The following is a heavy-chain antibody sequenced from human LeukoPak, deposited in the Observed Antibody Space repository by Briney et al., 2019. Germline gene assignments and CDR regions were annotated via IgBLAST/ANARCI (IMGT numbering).Heavy chain of an antibody. CDR2: INPNSGGT. Sequence: ASVKVSCKASGYTLTGYYMHWVRQAPGQGLEWMGWINPNSGGTNYAQKFQGWVTMTRDTSISTAYMELSRLRSDDTAVYYCARDPSPKYQLLSRYYYYGMDVWGQGTTVTVSS. CDR3: ARDPSPKYQLLSRYYYYGMDV. V-gene: IGHV1-2*04. CDR1: GYTLTGYY. D-gene: IGHD2-2*01. J-gene: IGHJ6*02.